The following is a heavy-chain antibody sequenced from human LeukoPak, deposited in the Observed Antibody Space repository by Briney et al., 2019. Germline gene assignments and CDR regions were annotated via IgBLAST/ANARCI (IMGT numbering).Heavy chain of an antibody. CDR3: AKSGSPAYDFLDDY. Sequence: PGGSLRLSCAASGFTFSNYSMNWVRQAPGKGLEWVSAISGSGGSTYYADSVKGRFTISRDNSKNTLYLQMNSLRAEDTAVYYCAKSGSPAYDFLDDYWGQGTLVTVSS. D-gene: IGHD3/OR15-3a*01. V-gene: IGHV3-23*01. CDR1: GFTFSNYS. CDR2: ISGSGGST. J-gene: IGHJ4*02.